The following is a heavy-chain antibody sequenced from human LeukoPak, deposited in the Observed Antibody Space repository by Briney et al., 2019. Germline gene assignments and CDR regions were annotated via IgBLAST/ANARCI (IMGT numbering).Heavy chain of an antibody. CDR2: IRSKAYGGTT. Sequence: GGSLRLSCTASGFTFGDYAMSWFRQAPGKGLEWVGFIRSKAYGGTTEYAASVKGRFTISRDDSKSIAYLQMNSLKTEDTAVYYCTRALFSGWSQLAVLFDYWGQGTLVTVSS. J-gene: IGHJ4*02. V-gene: IGHV3-49*03. D-gene: IGHD6-19*01. CDR1: GFTFGDYA. CDR3: TRALFSGWSQLAVLFDY.